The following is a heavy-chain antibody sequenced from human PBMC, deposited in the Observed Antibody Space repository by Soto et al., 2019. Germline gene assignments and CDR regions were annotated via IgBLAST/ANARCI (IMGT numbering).Heavy chain of an antibody. V-gene: IGHV3-23*01. CDR1: GFTFSSYA. J-gene: IGHJ4*02. Sequence: GGSLRLSCAAPGFTFSSYAMGWVRQGPGKGLEWVAVVSIGGSTHYADSVRGRFTISRDNSKNTLSLQMNSLTAEDTAVYFCAKRRGAGGHFDYWGQGALVTVSS. D-gene: IGHD2-15*01. CDR2: VSIGGST. CDR3: AKRRGAGGHFDY.